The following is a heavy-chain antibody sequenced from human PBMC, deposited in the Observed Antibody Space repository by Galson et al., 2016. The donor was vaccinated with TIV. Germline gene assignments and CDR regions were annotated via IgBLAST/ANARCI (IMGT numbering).Heavy chain of an antibody. J-gene: IGHJ3*02. CDR3: AGGLLGASVGFDI. D-gene: IGHD1-26*01. CDR1: GFTFSSFW. V-gene: IGHV3-74*01. Sequence: SLRLSCAASGFTFSSFWIHWVRQTPGKGLVWVSRISTDGSSANYADSVEGRFTISRDNAKNTVYLQMDSLRGDDTAVYYCAGGLLGASVGFDIWGQGTMVTVSS. CDR2: ISTDGSSA.